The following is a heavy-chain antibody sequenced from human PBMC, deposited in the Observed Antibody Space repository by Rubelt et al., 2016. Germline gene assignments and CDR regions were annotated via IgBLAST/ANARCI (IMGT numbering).Heavy chain of an antibody. CDR2: IYPGDSDT. J-gene: IGHJ5*02. Sequence: EVQLVQSGAEVKKPGESLKISCKGSGYSFTSYWIGWVRQMPGKGLEWMGIIYPGDSDTRYSRSGQGRVTSAADKSVSAAYLQCSSLKASDTAMYYCARGTTVTNGNGFDPWGQGTLVTVSS. CDR1: GYSFTSYW. V-gene: IGHV5-51*01. CDR3: ARGTTVTNGNGFDP. D-gene: IGHD4-17*01.